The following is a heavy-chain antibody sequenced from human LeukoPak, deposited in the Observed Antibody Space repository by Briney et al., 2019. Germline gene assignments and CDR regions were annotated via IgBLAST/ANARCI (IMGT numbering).Heavy chain of an antibody. D-gene: IGHD6-13*01. Sequence: SETLSLTCTVSGGSISSYYWSWIRQPPGKGLEWIGYIYYSGSTNYNPSLKSRVTISVDTSKNQFSLKLSSVTAADTAVYYCARVYYSSSYYYWYFDLWGRGTLATVS. V-gene: IGHV4-59*01. CDR1: GGSISSYY. CDR3: ARVYYSSSYYYWYFDL. J-gene: IGHJ2*01. CDR2: IYYSGST.